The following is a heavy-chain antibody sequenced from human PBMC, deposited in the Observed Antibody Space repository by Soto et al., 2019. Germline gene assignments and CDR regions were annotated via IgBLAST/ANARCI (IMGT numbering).Heavy chain of an antibody. V-gene: IGHV3-74*01. CDR3: AVAVAGPTAIGY. D-gene: IGHD6-19*01. Sequence: EVQLVESGGGLVQPGGSLRLSCAASGFTFSSYWMHWVRQAPGKGLVWVSRINSDGSSTSYADSVKGRFTISRDNAKNTLYLQMNSLRSEDTAVYYCAVAVAGPTAIGYWGQGTLVTVSS. J-gene: IGHJ4*02. CDR1: GFTFSSYW. CDR2: INSDGSST.